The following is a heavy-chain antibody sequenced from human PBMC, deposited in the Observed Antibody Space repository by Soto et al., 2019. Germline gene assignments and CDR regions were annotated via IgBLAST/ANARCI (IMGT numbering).Heavy chain of an antibody. CDR3: ASLGDYDILTGYYRKTGFDP. CDR1: GGTFSSYA. CDR2: IIPIFGTA. V-gene: IGHV1-69*13. J-gene: IGHJ5*02. Sequence: SVKVSCKASGGTFSSYAISWVRQAPGQGLEWMGGIIPIFGTANYAQKFQGRVTITADESTSTAYMELSSLRSEDTAVYYCASLGDYDILTGYYRKTGFDPWGQGTLVTVSS. D-gene: IGHD3-9*01.